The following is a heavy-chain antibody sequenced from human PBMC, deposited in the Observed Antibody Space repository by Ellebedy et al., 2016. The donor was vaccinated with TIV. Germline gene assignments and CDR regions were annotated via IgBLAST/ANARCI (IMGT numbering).Heavy chain of an antibody. CDR1: GGSISSGGYY. J-gene: IGHJ4*02. Sequence: SETLSLXXTVSGGSISSGGYYWSWIRQHPGKGLECIGYMYYGGSTYYNPSLKSRVSISVDTSKNHLSLKLSSVTAADTAVYYCARGFSSTWFLNYWGRGTLVTVSS. CDR3: ARGFSSTWFLNY. CDR2: MYYGGST. V-gene: IGHV4-31*03. D-gene: IGHD6-13*01.